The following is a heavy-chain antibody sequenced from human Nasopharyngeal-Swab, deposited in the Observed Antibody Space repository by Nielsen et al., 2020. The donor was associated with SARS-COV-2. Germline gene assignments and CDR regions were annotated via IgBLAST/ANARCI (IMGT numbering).Heavy chain of an antibody. Sequence: GESLKISCAASGFSFSTFWMHWVRQVPGEGLVWVSRINTDGRRTNYAESVKGRFTISRDNVKNMLYLQMNNLRPEDTAVYYCARDLGGFGGYWGQGTLAIVSS. D-gene: IGHD4-23*01. CDR1: GFSFSTFW. J-gene: IGHJ4*02. CDR3: ARDLGGFGGY. V-gene: IGHV3-74*01. CDR2: INTDGRRT.